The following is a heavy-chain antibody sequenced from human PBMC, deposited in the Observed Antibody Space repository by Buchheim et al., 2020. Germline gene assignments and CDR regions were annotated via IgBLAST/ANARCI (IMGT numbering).Heavy chain of an antibody. CDR2: ISYDGSNK. D-gene: IGHD2-15*01. J-gene: IGHJ4*02. CDR1: GFTFSSYG. CDR3: ANLHCRGGSCYDY. V-gene: IGHV3-30*18. Sequence: QVQLVESGGGVVQPGRSLRLSCAASGFTFSSYGMHWVRQAPGKGLEWVAVISYDGSNKYYADSVKGRFTISRDNSKNTLYLQMNSLRAEDTAVYYCANLHCRGGSCYDYWGQGTL.